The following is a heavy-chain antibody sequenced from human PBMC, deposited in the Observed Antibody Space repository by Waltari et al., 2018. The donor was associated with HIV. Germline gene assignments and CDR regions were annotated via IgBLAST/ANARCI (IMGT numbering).Heavy chain of an antibody. CDR1: GFPFESFS. CDR3: AREVSGSPYFFNY. J-gene: IGHJ4*02. Sequence: EVQLVQSGGGLVQPGGSRRLACVTSGFPFESFSMSWVRQAPGKGLGWVANISKDSNKKNYLESVKGRFIISRDNAGNSLFLDMTDLRGEDTGLYYCAREVSGSPYFFNYWGQGAMLIVSP. CDR2: ISKDSNKK. D-gene: IGHD2-21*01. V-gene: IGHV3-7*03.